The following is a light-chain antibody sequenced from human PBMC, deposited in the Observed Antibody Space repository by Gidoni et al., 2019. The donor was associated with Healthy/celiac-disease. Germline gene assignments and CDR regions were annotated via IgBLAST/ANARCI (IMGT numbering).Light chain of an antibody. CDR2: AAS. Sequence: DIQMTQSPSSLSASVGDSVTITCRASQSSSSYLNWYQQKPGKAPKLLIYAASSLQSGVPSRFSGSGSGTDFTLTISSLQPEDFATYYCQQSYSTPRTFGQXTKLEIK. J-gene: IGKJ2*01. CDR1: QSSSSY. CDR3: QQSYSTPRT. V-gene: IGKV1-39*01.